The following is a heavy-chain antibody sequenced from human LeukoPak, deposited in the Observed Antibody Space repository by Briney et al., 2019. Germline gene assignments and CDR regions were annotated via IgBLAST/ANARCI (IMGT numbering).Heavy chain of an antibody. J-gene: IGHJ6*02. V-gene: IGHV1-46*01. CDR1: GYTFTSYY. CDR3: ARDPALGNPGTYGMDV. D-gene: IGHD1-1*01. Sequence: ASVKVSCKASGYTFTSYYMHWVRQAPGQGLEWVGIINPSGGSTSYAQKFQGRVTMTGDTSTSTVYMELSSLRSEDTAVYYCARDPALGNPGTYGMDVWGQGTTVTVSS. CDR2: INPSGGST.